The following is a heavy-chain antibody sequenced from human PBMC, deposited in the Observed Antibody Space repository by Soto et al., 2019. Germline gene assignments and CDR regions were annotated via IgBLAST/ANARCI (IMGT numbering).Heavy chain of an antibody. CDR1: GYTFASYD. CDR2: MNPNSGNT. J-gene: IGHJ3*02. CDR3: ARGRYCSGGSCYDIFDI. D-gene: IGHD2-15*01. Sequence: GASVKVSCKASGYTFASYDINWVRQATGQGLEWMGWMNPNSGNTGYAQKFQGRVTMTRNTSISTAYVELSSLRSEDTAVYYCARGRYCSGGSCYDIFDIWGQGTMVTVSS. V-gene: IGHV1-8*01.